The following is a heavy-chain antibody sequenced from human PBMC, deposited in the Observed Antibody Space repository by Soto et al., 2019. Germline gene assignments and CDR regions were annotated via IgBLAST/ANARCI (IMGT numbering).Heavy chain of an antibody. CDR3: AREAASDPSFYYHYMDV. CDR1: GYTFSNYN. V-gene: IGHV1-8*01. Sequence: ASVKVACKASGYTFSNYNINWVRQAYGQGLEWMGWMNPDSGNTGYAEKFQGRVTMTRNSSISTAYMELSGLRSEDTAVYYCAREAASDPSFYYHYMDVWGKGTTVTVSS. D-gene: IGHD3-10*01. J-gene: IGHJ6*03. CDR2: MNPDSGNT.